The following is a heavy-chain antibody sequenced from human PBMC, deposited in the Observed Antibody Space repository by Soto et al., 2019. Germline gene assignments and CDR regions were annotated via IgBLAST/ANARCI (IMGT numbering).Heavy chain of an antibody. V-gene: IGHV4-34*01. J-gene: IGHJ5*02. CDR1: GGSVNGYY. CDR2: INHTGGT. D-gene: IGHD3-3*01. CDR3: ATRITVFGLLIPPFDP. Sequence: SETLSLTCAVYGGSVNGYYWNWIRQPPGKGLEWIGEINHTGGTHYSPSLKSRVTMSVDTSKNQFSLRLSSVTAADTAIYYCATRITVFGLLIPPFDPWGQGTQVTVSS.